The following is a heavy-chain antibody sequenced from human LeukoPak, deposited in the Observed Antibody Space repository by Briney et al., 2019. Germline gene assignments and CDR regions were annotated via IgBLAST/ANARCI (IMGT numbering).Heavy chain of an antibody. CDR2: INWNGGST. V-gene: IGHV3-20*04. Sequence: GGSLRLSCAASGFTFDDYGMSWVRQAPGKGLEWVSGINWNGGSTGYADSVKGRFTISRDSAKNSLYLQMNSLRAEDTALYYCARGLEAYSPFDYWGQGTLVTVSS. D-gene: IGHD3-16*01. J-gene: IGHJ4*02. CDR1: GFTFDDYG. CDR3: ARGLEAYSPFDY.